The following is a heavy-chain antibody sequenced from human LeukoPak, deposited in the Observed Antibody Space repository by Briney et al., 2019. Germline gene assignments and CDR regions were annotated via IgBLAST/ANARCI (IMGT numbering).Heavy chain of an antibody. CDR2: MNGGGTSI. J-gene: IGHJ4*02. D-gene: IGHD2-15*01. Sequence: PGGSLRLSCAASGFTFSSYAMTWVRQAPGKGGEGVSGMNGGGTSIYYEDSVKGRFTISRDNSKNTVYLQMNSLRADDTAVYFCARGCSGDRCYDYWGQGTLVTVSS. CDR1: GFTFSSYA. V-gene: IGHV3-23*01. CDR3: ARGCSGDRCYDY.